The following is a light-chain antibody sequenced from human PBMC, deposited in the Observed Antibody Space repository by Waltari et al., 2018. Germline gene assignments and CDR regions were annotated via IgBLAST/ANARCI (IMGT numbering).Light chain of an antibody. CDR2: ATS. CDR3: QQNYVTPQS. J-gene: IGKJ1*01. V-gene: IGKV1-39*01. CDR1: QDIANF. Sequence: DIQLTQSPSSLSASVGDRVTITCRASQDIANFLNWYQQKPGKAPKLLIFATSNLQAGVPSRFSGSGSGADCTLTISSLQPDDFAFYHCQQNYVTPQSFGQGTKVEV.